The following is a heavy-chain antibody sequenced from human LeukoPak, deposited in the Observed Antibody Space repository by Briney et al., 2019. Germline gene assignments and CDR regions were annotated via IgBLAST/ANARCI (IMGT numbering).Heavy chain of an antibody. J-gene: IGHJ4*02. CDR3: ARILGYCSSTSCYDDY. V-gene: IGHV3-30*04. Sequence: GRSLRLSCAASGFTFSSYAMHWVRQAPGKGPEGVAVISYDGSNKYYADSVKGRFTISRDNSKNTLYLQMNSLRAEDTAVYYCARILGYCSSTSCYDDYWGQGTLVTVSS. D-gene: IGHD2-2*01. CDR2: ISYDGSNK. CDR1: GFTFSSYA.